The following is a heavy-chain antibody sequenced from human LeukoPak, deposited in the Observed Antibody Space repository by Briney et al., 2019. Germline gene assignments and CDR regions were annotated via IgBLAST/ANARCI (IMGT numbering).Heavy chain of an antibody. CDR2: ISAYNGNT. J-gene: IGHJ4*02. CDR3: ARVPHYYGSSGYIDY. D-gene: IGHD3-22*01. CDR1: GYTFTSYG. V-gene: IGHV1-18*01. Sequence: ASVKVSRKASGYTFTSYGISWVRQAPGQGLEWMGWISAYNGNTNYAQKLQGRVTMTTDTSTSTAYMELRSLRSDDTAVYYCARVPHYYGSSGYIDYWGQGTLVTVSS.